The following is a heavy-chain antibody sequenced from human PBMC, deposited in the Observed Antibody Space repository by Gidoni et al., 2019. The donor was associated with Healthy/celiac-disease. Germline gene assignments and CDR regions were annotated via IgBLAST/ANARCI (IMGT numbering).Heavy chain of an antibody. D-gene: IGHD6-13*01. J-gene: IGHJ6*02. V-gene: IGHV3-48*03. CDR2: ISSSGSTI. CDR3: ARERWIAAAGGYYYGMDV. CDR1: GFTFSSYE. Sequence: EVQLVESGGGLVQPGGSLILSCAASGFTFSSYEMNWVRQAPGKGLEWVSYISSSGSTIYYADSVKGRFTISRDNAKNSLYLQMNSLRAEDTAVYYCARERWIAAAGGYYYGMDVWGQGTTVTVSS.